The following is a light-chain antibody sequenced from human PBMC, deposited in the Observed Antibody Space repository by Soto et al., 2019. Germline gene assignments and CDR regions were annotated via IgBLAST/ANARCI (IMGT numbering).Light chain of an antibody. CDR2: DAS. V-gene: IGKV3-15*01. CDR3: QQYNNWPPDYT. CDR1: QVLGTN. Sequence: EIVMTQSPGTLSVSPGETATLSFSASQVLGTNLACYQQKPGQSPRVLIYDASTRATAVPARFSGSGSGTEFTLTISSLQSEDFAVYYCQQYNNWPPDYTFGQGTRLEIK. J-gene: IGKJ5*01.